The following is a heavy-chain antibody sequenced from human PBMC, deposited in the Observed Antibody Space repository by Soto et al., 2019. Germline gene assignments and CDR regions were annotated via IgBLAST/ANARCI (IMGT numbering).Heavy chain of an antibody. D-gene: IGHD3-10*01. Sequence: GGSLRLSCAASGFTFSSYGMHWVRQAPGKGLEWVAVISYDGSNKYYADSVKGRFTISRDNSKNTLYLQMNSLRAEDTAVYYCARAPHGITMVWGGSPTDYWGQGTLVTVSS. CDR2: ISYDGSNK. J-gene: IGHJ4*02. CDR3: ARAPHGITMVWGGSPTDY. V-gene: IGHV3-30*03. CDR1: GFTFSSYG.